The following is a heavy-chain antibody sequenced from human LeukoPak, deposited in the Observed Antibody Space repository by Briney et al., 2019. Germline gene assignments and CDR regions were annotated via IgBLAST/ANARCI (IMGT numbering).Heavy chain of an antibody. Sequence: SVKVSCKASGGTFSSYAISWVRQAPGQGLEWMGGIIPIFGTANYAQKFQGRVTITADESTSTAYMELSSLRSEDTAVYYCARDLKKTTVTTGFWGQGTLVTVSS. J-gene: IGHJ4*02. D-gene: IGHD4-17*01. CDR2: IIPIFGTA. V-gene: IGHV1-69*13. CDR1: GGTFSSYA. CDR3: ARDLKKTTVTTGF.